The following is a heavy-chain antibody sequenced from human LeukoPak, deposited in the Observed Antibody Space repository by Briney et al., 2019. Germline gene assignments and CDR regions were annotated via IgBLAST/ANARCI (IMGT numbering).Heavy chain of an antibody. J-gene: IGHJ4*02. CDR2: IYYSGST. D-gene: IGHD3-10*01. CDR1: GGSISSSNW. V-gene: IGHV4-4*02. Sequence: SGTLSLTYAVSGGSISSSNWWSWVRQPPGKGLEWIGEIYYSGSTNYNLSLMSRVTISIDKFKNQFSLKLSSVTAADTAVYHCARSQFKSVGGLDYWGQGTLVTVSS. CDR3: ARSQFKSVGGLDY.